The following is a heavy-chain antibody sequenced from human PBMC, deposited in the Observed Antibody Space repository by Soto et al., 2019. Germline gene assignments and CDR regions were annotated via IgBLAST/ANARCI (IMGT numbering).Heavy chain of an antibody. D-gene: IGHD2-15*01. Sequence: VGSLRLSCAASGFTFSSYWMSWVRQAPGKGLEWVANIKQDGSEKYYVDSVKGRFTISRDNAKNSLYLQMNSLRAEDTAVYYCASLLGYCSGGSCYFDYWGQGTLVTVSS. V-gene: IGHV3-7*01. CDR1: GFTFSSYW. CDR3: ASLLGYCSGGSCYFDY. J-gene: IGHJ4*02. CDR2: IKQDGSEK.